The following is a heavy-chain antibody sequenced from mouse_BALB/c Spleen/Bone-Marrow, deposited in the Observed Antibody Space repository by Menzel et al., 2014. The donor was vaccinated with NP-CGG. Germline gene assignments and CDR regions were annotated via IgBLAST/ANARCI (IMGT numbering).Heavy chain of an antibody. J-gene: IGHJ2*01. V-gene: IGHV1S137*01. CDR1: GYTFTDYA. Sequence: QVQLQQSGAELVRPGVSVKFSCKGSGYTFTDYALHWVKQSHAKSLEWIGIISTYYGDASYNQKFKGKATMTVDKSSSTAYMELARLTSEDSAIYYCARSDGFDYWGQGTTLTVSS. D-gene: IGHD2-3*01. CDR2: ISTYYGDA. CDR3: ARSDGFDY.